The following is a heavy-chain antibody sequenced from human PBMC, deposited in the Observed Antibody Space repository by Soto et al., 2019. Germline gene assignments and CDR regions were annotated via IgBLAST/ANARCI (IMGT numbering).Heavy chain of an antibody. CDR3: ARVTYSGAVNGFDP. Sequence: QVQLQQWGAGLLKPSETLSLTCAVYGGSFSGYYWSWIRQPPGKGLEWIGEINHSGSTNYNPSLKSRVTISVDTSKNQFSLKLSSVTAADTAVYYCARVTYSGAVNGFDPWGQGTLVTVSS. D-gene: IGHD3-10*01. V-gene: IGHV4-34*01. J-gene: IGHJ5*02. CDR2: INHSGST. CDR1: GGSFSGYY.